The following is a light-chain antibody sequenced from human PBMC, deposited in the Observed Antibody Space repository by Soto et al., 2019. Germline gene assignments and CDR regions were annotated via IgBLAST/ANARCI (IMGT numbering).Light chain of an antibody. J-gene: IGLJ1*01. V-gene: IGLV2-14*01. Sequence: QSALTQPASLSGSPGQSITISCTGTSSDIGAYDYVSWFQQHPGKAPKLMIYEVTNRPSGVSTRFSGSKSGNTASLTISGLQAEDDADYYCCSFTSGNTAYVFGTGTKLTVL. CDR3: CSFTSGNTAYV. CDR2: EVT. CDR1: SSDIGAYDY.